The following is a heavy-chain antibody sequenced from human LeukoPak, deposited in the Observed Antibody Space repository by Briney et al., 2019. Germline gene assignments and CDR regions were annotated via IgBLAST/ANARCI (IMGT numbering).Heavy chain of an antibody. Sequence: SETLSLTCAVSGASLSSGGSSWSWIRQPPGKGLEWIGYIYPSGNTYYNPPLKSRVTISLDKSKNQFSLNLTSVTAADTAVYYCARVRSSNGDPYYFDYWGQGALVTVSS. CDR2: IYPSGNT. CDR1: GASLSSGGSS. V-gene: IGHV4-30-2*01. CDR3: ARVRSSNGDPYYFDY. J-gene: IGHJ4*02. D-gene: IGHD2-8*01.